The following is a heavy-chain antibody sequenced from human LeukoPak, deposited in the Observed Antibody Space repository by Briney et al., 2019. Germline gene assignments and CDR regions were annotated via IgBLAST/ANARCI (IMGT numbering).Heavy chain of an antibody. J-gene: IGHJ3*02. V-gene: IGHV1-18*01. D-gene: IGHD2-2*01. CDR2: ISTSIGKT. CDR1: GYTFSSHG. CDR3: ARAYCGSTSCYFDI. Sequence: ASVRLSCKTSGYTFSSHGITWVRQAPGQGLEWMGWISTSIGKTNTAQNPHGRVTMTTDTSTSTAYMDLRSLRSDDTAVYYCARAYCGSTSCYFDIWGQGTMVTVSS.